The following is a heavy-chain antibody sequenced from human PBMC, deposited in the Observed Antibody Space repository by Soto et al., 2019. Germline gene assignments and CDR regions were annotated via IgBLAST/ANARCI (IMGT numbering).Heavy chain of an antibody. D-gene: IGHD2-2*01. V-gene: IGHV4-31*03. J-gene: IGHJ4*02. CDR3: ARGGGSTKVDY. Sequence: QVQLQESGPGLVKPSQTLSLTSTVSGGSITSSGYYWSWIRQHPGEGLEWIGFTSNSGSTSYNPSLKSRVTISVDTSSNPFSLNLKSVTAADTAVYYCARGGGSTKVDYWGQGTLVTVSP. CDR2: TSNSGST. CDR1: GGSITSSGYY.